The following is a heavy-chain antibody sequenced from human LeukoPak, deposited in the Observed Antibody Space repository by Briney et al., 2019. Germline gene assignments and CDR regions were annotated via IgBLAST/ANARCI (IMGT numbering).Heavy chain of an antibody. V-gene: IGHV3-64*01. CDR2: ISSNGGST. D-gene: IGHD3-3*01. Sequence: GGSLRLSCAASGFTFSSYAMHWVRQAPGKGLEYVSAISSNGGSTYYANSVKGRFTISRDNSKNTLYLQMGSLRAEDMAVYYCASLGYDFWSGYYDEAVFDYWGQGTLVTVSS. CDR1: GFTFSSYA. CDR3: ASLGYDFWSGYYDEAVFDY. J-gene: IGHJ4*02.